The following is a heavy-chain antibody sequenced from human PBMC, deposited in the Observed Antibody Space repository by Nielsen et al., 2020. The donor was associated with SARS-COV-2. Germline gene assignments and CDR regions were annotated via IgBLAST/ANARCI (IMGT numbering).Heavy chain of an antibody. CDR3: TGATVEYYFDY. V-gene: IGHV3-21*01. CDR1: GFTFKMYN. D-gene: IGHD4-23*01. Sequence: GGSLRLSCAASGFTFKMYNMNWVRQAPGKGLEWVSSISTSSSFIHYADSVKGRFTISRDNAKKSLYLQMNSLRAEDTAVYYCTGATVEYYFDYWGQGTLVTVSS. J-gene: IGHJ4*02. CDR2: ISTSSSFI.